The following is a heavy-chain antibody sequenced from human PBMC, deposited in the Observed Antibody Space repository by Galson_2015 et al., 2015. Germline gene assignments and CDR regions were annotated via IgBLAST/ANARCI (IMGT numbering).Heavy chain of an antibody. CDR1: GFTVSSNY. J-gene: IGHJ4*02. CDR3: ASAGYDFWSGYSQSVY. D-gene: IGHD3-3*01. V-gene: IGHV3-53*01. CDR2: IYSGGST. Sequence: SLRLSCAASGFTVSSNYMSWVRQAPGKGLEWVSVIYSGGSTYYADSVKGRFTISRDNSKNTLYLQMNSLRAEDAAVYYCASAGYDFWSGYSQSVYWGQGTLVTVSS.